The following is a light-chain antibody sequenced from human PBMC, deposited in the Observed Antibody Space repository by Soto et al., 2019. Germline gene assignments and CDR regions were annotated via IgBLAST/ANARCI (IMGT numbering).Light chain of an antibody. CDR3: QQYNSYPWT. CDR1: QSISSW. V-gene: IGKV1-5*03. J-gene: IGKJ1*01. Sequence: DIQLTQSPSFVSASVGDRVTVTCRASQSISSWLAWYQQKPGKAPKLLIYKASSLESGVPSRFSGSGSGTEFTLTISSLQPDDFATYYCQQYNSYPWTFGQGTKVEIK. CDR2: KAS.